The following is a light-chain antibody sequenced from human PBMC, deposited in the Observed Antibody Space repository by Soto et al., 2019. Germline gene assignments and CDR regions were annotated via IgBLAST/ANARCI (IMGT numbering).Light chain of an antibody. CDR1: SCNIGSNY. CDR2: RNN. J-gene: IGLJ2*01. Sequence: QSVLTQPPSASGTPGQRVTISCSGSSCNIGSNYVYWYQQLPGTAPKLLIYRNNQRPSGVPDRFSGSKSGNSASLAISGLRSEDEADYYCASWEASLSASFGGGTKLTVL. CDR3: ASWEASLSAS. V-gene: IGLV1-47*01.